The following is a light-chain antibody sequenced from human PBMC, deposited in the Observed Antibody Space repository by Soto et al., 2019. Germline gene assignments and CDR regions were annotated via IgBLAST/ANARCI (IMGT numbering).Light chain of an antibody. CDR3: QQHYNTPRT. CDR2: TAS. J-gene: IGKJ1*01. Sequence: DIQMTQSPSSLSASVGDRVTITCRTSQPISDYLNWYQQKPGKAPTLLIYTASNLQSGVPSRSSGSGSGTHFTLTISSLQPEDFATYYCQQHYNTPRTFGQGTKVDIK. CDR1: QPISDY. V-gene: IGKV1-39*01.